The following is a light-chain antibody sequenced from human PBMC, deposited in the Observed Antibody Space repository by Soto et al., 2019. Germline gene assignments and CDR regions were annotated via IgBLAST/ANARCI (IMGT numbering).Light chain of an antibody. CDR2: NAS. V-gene: IGKV3-20*01. Sequence: EIVLTQSPSTLFLSPGERATLSCRASHSVGNNYLSWYQQKPGQAPRLLIYNASNRAAGIPDRFSGSGSGTDFSLNISRLEPEDVAVYFCHQHATSPLTFGPGTKVSVK. CDR3: HQHATSPLT. J-gene: IGKJ3*01. CDR1: HSVGNNY.